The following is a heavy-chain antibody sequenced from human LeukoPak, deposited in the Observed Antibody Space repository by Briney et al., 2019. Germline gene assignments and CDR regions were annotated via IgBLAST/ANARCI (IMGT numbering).Heavy chain of an antibody. D-gene: IGHD3-10*01. CDR3: ARHDYRSGSWNWFGP. J-gene: IGHJ5*02. V-gene: IGHV4-59*08. Sequence: PSETLSLTCTVSGGSISSYYWSWIRQPPGKGLEWIGYIYYSGSTNYNPSLKSRVTISVDTSKNQFSLKLTSVTPADTAVYYCARHDYRSGSWNWFGPWGQGTLVTVSS. CDR1: GGSISSYY. CDR2: IYYSGST.